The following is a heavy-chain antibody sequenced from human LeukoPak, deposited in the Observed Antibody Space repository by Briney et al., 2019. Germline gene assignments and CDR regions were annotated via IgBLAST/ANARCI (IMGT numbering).Heavy chain of an antibody. CDR3: ARDYDFWSGYYYYYMDV. J-gene: IGHJ6*03. CDR2: INAGNGNT. D-gene: IGHD3-3*01. Sequence: ASVKVSCKASGYTFTSYAMHWVRQAPGQRLEWMGWINAGNGNTKYSQKFQGRVTITRDTSASTAYMELRSLRSDDTAVYYCARDYDFWSGYYYYYMDVWGKGTTVTVSS. CDR1: GYTFTSYA. V-gene: IGHV1-3*01.